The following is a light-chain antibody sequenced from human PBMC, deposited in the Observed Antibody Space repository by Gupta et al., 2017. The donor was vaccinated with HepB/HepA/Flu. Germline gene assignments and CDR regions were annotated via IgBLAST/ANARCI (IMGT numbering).Light chain of an antibody. CDR3: MQSTQFPLT. V-gene: IGKV2-24*01. Sequence: EIAMTQTPLVSLVPGGPPPSISCRSSQSLVHCYRNTYLRWLQHRPGQPPRLLIYEISNRFSGVPDRFSGSGAGTDFTLTISRVEAEDVGVYFCMQSTQFPLTFGGGTKVEIK. CDR2: EIS. CDR1: QSLVHCYRNTY. J-gene: IGKJ4*01.